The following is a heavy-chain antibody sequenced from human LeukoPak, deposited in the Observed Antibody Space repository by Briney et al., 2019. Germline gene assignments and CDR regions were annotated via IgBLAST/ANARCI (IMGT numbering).Heavy chain of an antibody. CDR1: GYTFTGSY. Sequence: ASVKVSCKASGYTFTGSYMDWVRQAPGQGLEWMGRINPNSGGTNYVQKFQGRVTITADESTSTAYMELSSLRSEDTAVYYCAGEMATTLDYWGQGTLVTVSS. CDR3: AGEMATTLDY. V-gene: IGHV1-2*06. D-gene: IGHD5-24*01. J-gene: IGHJ4*02. CDR2: INPNSGGT.